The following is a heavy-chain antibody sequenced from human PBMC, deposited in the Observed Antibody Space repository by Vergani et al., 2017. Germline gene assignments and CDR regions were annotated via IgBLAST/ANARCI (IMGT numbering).Heavy chain of an antibody. V-gene: IGHV3-23*01. J-gene: IGHJ4*02. CDR1: GFTFSNSA. CDR3: VRGLGSGNYYRNIF. CDR2: ISGHGDRT. D-gene: IGHD3-10*01. Sequence: EVHLLESGGGQVEAGGSLRLSCVASGFTFSNSAMSWVRQTSGKGLEWVSAISGHGDRTYYADSVKGRFTISRDNSKNTVYLQMNSLRAEDTAVFYCVRGLGSGNYYRNIFWGQGILVTVSS.